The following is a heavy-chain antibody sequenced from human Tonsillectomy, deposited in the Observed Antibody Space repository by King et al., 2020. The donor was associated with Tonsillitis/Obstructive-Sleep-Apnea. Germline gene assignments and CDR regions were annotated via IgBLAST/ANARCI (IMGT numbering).Heavy chain of an antibody. CDR2: IWYDGSNK. Sequence: VQLVESGGGVVQPGRSLRLSCAASGFPFSTYGMHWVRQAPGKGLEWVAVIWYDGSNKYYVDSVKGRFTISRDNSKNTLYLQMNSLRAEDTAVYYCAGGGEWAADGQKGDWFDPWGQGTLVTVSS. CDR3: AGGGEWAADGQKGDWFDP. CDR1: GFPFSTYG. J-gene: IGHJ5*02. V-gene: IGHV3-33*01. D-gene: IGHD6-13*01.